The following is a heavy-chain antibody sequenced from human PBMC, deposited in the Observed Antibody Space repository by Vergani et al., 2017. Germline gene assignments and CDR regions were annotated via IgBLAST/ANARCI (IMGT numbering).Heavy chain of an antibody. D-gene: IGHD3-22*01. CDR1: GFTFDDYA. Sequence: EVQLVESGGGLVQPGRSLRLSCAASGFTFDDYAMHWVRQAPGKGLEWVSGISWNSGSIGYADSVKGRFTISRDNAKNSLYLQMNSLRAEDTALYYCAKGVGSSGYVENWFDPWGQGTLVTVSS. CDR2: ISWNSGSI. CDR3: AKGVGSSGYVENWFDP. V-gene: IGHV3-9*01. J-gene: IGHJ5*02.